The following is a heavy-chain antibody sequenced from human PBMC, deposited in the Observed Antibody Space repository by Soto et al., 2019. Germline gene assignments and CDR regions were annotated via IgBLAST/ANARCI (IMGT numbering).Heavy chain of an antibody. CDR2: IKPDGSQK. J-gene: IGHJ3*02. Sequence: GGSLRLSCSASGFTFSTYAMHWVRQAPGKGLEWVANIKPDGSQKWYVDSVKGRFTISRDNAKKSLYLQMNSLRAEDTAVYYCARADYYDTSGPFSDAFDIWGQGTMVTVSS. V-gene: IGHV3-7*04. D-gene: IGHD3-22*01. CDR1: GFTFSTYA. CDR3: ARADYYDTSGPFSDAFDI.